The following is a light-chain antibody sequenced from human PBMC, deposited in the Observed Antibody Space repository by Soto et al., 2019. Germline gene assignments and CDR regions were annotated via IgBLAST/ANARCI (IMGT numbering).Light chain of an antibody. CDR1: QSVSSY. CDR2: DAS. V-gene: IGKV3-11*01. CDR3: QPYYSWIPIS. J-gene: IGKJ5*01. Sequence: EVGFTQFPSALSLSQGERATLSCRASQSVSSYLAWYQQKPGQAPRLLIYDASNRATGIPARFSGSGSGTEFTLTISSLQSEDFAVYYCQPYYSWIPISFGQGTRMEI.